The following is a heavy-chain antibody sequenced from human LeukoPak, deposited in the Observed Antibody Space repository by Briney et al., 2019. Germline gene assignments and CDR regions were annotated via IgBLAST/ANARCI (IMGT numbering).Heavy chain of an antibody. CDR1: GFTFSSYG. CDR3: AKDDTAMVPGAAFYFDY. Sequence: GRSLRLSCAASGFTFSSYGMHWVRQAPGKGLEWVAFIRYDGSNKYYADSVKGRFTISRDNSKNTLYLQMNSLRAEDTAVYYCAKDDTAMVPGAAFYFDYWGQGTLVTVSS. D-gene: IGHD5-18*01. V-gene: IGHV3-30*02. CDR2: IRYDGSNK. J-gene: IGHJ4*02.